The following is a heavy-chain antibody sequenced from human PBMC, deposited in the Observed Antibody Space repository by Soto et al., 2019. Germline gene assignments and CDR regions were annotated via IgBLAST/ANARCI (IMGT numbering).Heavy chain of an antibody. CDR2: FYYSENT. Sequence: SETLSLTCSVSGGSISSKSYSWGWIRQPPGKGLEWIGTFYYSENTYYNPSLKSRVTISVDTSKNQFSLKLSSVTAADTAVYYCARVGTYANYYYGMDVWGQGTTVTVSS. CDR1: GGSISSKSYS. J-gene: IGHJ6*02. D-gene: IGHD2-8*01. V-gene: IGHV4-39*07. CDR3: ARVGTYANYYYGMDV.